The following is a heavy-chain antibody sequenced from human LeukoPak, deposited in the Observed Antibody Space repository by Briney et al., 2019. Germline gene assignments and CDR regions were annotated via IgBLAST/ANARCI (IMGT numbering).Heavy chain of an antibody. Sequence: GGSLRLSCAASGFTCSSYSMNWVRQAPGKGLEWVSSISSSSSYIYYADSVKGRFTISRDNAKNSLYLQMNSLRAEDTAVYYCAKDSSGYYLDAFDIWGQGTMVTVSS. CDR3: AKDSSGYYLDAFDI. CDR1: GFTCSSYS. J-gene: IGHJ3*02. V-gene: IGHV3-21*01. D-gene: IGHD3-22*01. CDR2: ISSSSSYI.